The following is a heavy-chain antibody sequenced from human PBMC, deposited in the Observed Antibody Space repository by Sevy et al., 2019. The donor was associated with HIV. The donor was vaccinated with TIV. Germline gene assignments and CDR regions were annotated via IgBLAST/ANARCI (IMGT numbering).Heavy chain of an antibody. V-gene: IGHV4-39*01. CDR1: GGSISRSSYD. CDR2: MYFSGRT. J-gene: IGHJ4*02. CDR3: ARQGGIVDRAFDF. Sequence: SETLSLTCSVSGGSISRSSYDWGWIRQPPGKGLEWIGSMYFSGRTSYNPSLKSRITISVDTSKNQFSLKLTSVTVADTAVYYCARQGGIVDRAFDFWCQGTLVTVSS. D-gene: IGHD2-21*01.